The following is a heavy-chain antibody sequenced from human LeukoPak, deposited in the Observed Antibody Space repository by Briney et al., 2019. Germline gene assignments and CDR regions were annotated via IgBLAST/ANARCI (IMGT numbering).Heavy chain of an antibody. CDR1: GGTFSSYA. V-gene: IGHV1-69*13. CDR3: ARDGSGAFDI. Sequence: SVKVSCKASGGTFSSYAIGWVRQAPGQGLEWMGGIIPIFGTANYAQKFQGRVTITADESTSTAHMELSSLRSEDTAVYYCARDGSGAFDIWGQGTMVTVSS. J-gene: IGHJ3*02. D-gene: IGHD1-14*01. CDR2: IIPIFGTA.